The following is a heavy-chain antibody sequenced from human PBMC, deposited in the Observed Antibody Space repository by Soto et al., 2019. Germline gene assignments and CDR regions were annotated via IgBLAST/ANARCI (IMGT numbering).Heavy chain of an antibody. CDR2: LNPNSGDT. V-gene: IGHV1-2*04. CDR3: ATMVVPTTYFGA. Sequence: ASVKVSCKASGYTFTGYYMHWVRQAPGQGLEWMGWLNPNSGDTHYAQKFQGSVTMTRDTSINTAYMELSRLRSDDTAVYFCATMVVPTTYFGAWGQGTLVTVSS. CDR1: GYTFTGYY. D-gene: IGHD3-10*01. J-gene: IGHJ4*02.